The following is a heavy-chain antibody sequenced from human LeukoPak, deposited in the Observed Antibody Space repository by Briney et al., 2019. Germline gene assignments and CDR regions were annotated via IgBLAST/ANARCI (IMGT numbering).Heavy chain of an antibody. CDR1: GFTFSSYS. J-gene: IGHJ6*02. D-gene: IGHD6-19*01. CDR2: ISSSSSYI. V-gene: IGHV3-21*01. CDR3: ARGDYSSGWYEYYYYGMDV. Sequence: GGSLRLSCVASGFTFSSYSMNWVRQAPGKGLEWVSSISSSSSYIYYADSVKGRFTISRDNAKNSLYLQMNSLRAEDTAVYYCARGDYSSGWYEYYYYGMDVWGQGTTVTVSS.